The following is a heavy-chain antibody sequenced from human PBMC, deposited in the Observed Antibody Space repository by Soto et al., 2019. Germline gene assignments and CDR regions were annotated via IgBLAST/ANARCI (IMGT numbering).Heavy chain of an antibody. V-gene: IGHV3-30-3*01. J-gene: IGHJ4*02. Sequence: QVQLVESGGGVVQPGRSLRLSCAASGFTFSSYAMHWVRQAPGKGLEWVAVISYDGSNKYYADSVKGRFTISRDNSKNTLYLQTNSLRAEDTAVYYCAVGYCSGGSCPFDYWVQGTLVTVSS. D-gene: IGHD2-15*01. CDR1: GFTFSSYA. CDR3: AVGYCSGGSCPFDY. CDR2: ISYDGSNK.